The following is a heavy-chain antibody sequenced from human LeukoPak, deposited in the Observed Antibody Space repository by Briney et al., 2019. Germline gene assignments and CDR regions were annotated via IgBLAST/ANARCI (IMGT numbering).Heavy chain of an antibody. D-gene: IGHD5-24*01. CDR2: IDGPSSAI. J-gene: IGHJ4*02. V-gene: IGHV3-48*04. Sequence: PGGSLGLSCTASGFIFSSYSMSWVRQAPGKGLEWVSYIDGPSSAIYYADSVKGRFTISRDNAKHSVYLQMSSLRAEDTAVYYCTTYGRDGYRGYFWGQGALVTVSS. CDR3: TTYGRDGYRGYF. CDR1: GFIFSSYS.